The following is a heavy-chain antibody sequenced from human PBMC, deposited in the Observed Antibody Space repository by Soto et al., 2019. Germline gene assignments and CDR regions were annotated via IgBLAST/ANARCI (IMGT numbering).Heavy chain of an antibody. CDR2: IYYSGNT. Sequence: PXGTLSLTCTVSGGSITSSNYHWGWSRQPPGKGLEWIGTIYYSGNTYYNPSLKSRVTMPMDASKNQFSLTLSSVAVADTAVYYCSRLTNARPGDDWGQGTLVTVSS. J-gene: IGHJ4*02. D-gene: IGHD2-2*01. CDR1: GGSITSSNYH. V-gene: IGHV4-39*01. CDR3: SRLTNARPGDD.